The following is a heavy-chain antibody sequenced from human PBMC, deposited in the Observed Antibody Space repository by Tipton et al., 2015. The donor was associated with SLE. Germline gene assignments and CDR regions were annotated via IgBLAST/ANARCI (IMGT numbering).Heavy chain of an antibody. J-gene: IGHJ6*03. CDR2: ISSSSSTI. Sequence: GSLRLSCAASGFTFSSYSMNWVRQAPGKGLEWVSYISSSSSTIYYADSVKGRFTISRDNAKNSLYLQMNSLRAEDTAVYYCARDTAEPLVGATLSYYMDVWGKGTTVTVSS. D-gene: IGHD1-26*01. CDR3: ARDTAEPLVGATLSYYMDV. CDR1: GFTFSSYS. V-gene: IGHV3-48*01.